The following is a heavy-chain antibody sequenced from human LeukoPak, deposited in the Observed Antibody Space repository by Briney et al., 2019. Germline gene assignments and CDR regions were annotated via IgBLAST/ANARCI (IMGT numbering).Heavy chain of an antibody. D-gene: IGHD5-18*01. V-gene: IGHV4-59*01. CDR1: GGSISSYY. CDR2: IYYSGST. Sequence: PSETLSLTCTVSGGSISSYYWSWIRQPPGKGLEWIGYIYYSGSTNYNPSLKSRVTISVDTSKNQFSLKLSSVTAADTAVYYCARSGVAMFDYWGQGTLVTVSS. CDR3: ARSGVAMFDY. J-gene: IGHJ4*02.